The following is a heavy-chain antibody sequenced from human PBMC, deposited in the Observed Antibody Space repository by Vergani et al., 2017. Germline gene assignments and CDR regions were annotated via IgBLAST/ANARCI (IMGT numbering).Heavy chain of an antibody. J-gene: IGHJ4*02. CDR3: AKGESGYGDYPGCFGY. Sequence: QVQLVESGGGVVQPGRSLRLSCAASGFTFSDYGMHWVRQAPGKGLEWVAVIWYDGSNRYYADSVKGRFTISRDNSKNTVYLQMNSLRAEDTAVYYCAKGESGYGDYPGCFGYWGQGTLVTVSS. V-gene: IGHV3-33*06. D-gene: IGHD4-17*01. CDR2: IWYDGSNR. CDR1: GFTFSDYG.